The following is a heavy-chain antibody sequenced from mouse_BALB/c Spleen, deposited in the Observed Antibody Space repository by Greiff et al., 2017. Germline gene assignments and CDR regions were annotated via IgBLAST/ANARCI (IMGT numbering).Heavy chain of an antibody. CDR2: IWAGGST. J-gene: IGHJ1*01. Sequence: VQLQQSGPGLVAPSQSLSITCTVSGFSLTSYGVHWVRQPPGKGLEWLGVIWAGGSTNYNSALMSRLSISKDNSKSQVFLKMNSLQTDDTAMYYCARDRGSSYVWYFDVWGAGTTVTVSS. CDR3: ARDRGSSYVWYFDV. D-gene: IGHD1-1*01. V-gene: IGHV2-9*02. CDR1: GFSLTSYG.